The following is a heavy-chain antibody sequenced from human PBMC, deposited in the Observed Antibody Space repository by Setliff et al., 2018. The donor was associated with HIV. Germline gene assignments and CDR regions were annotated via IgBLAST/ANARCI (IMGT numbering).Heavy chain of an antibody. CDR2: IYSGGTT. CDR1: GPSISSNDYF. J-gene: IGHJ3*01. V-gene: IGHV4-61*02. D-gene: IGHD3-10*01. CDR3: AKYTDYYALGSPHGFDS. Sequence: PSETLSPTCTVSGPSISSNDYFWSWLRQPAGEGLEWIGRIYSGGTTHYNPSHKSRVIMSLDTSKYQFPLKLTSVTAADTAAYYCAKYTDYYALGSPHGFDSWGQGTVVTVSS.